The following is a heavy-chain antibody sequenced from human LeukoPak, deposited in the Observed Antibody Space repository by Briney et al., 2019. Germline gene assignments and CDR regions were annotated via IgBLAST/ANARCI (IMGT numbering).Heavy chain of an antibody. CDR3: ARGLEMATIEFDC. CDR1: GYTFTIYA. V-gene: IGHV1-8*03. CDR2: MNPNSGNT. Sequence: ASVNVSCTASGYTFTIYAMNWVRQAPGQGLDWMGWMNPNSGNTGYAQKFQGRVTITRNTSISTAYMELSSLTSEDTAVYYCARGLEMATIEFDCWGQGTLVTVSS. J-gene: IGHJ4*02. D-gene: IGHD5-24*01.